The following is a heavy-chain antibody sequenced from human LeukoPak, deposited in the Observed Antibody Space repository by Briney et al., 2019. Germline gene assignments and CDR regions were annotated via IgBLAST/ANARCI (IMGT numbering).Heavy chain of an antibody. CDR2: INPNNGGT. V-gene: IGHV1-2*02. Sequence: ASVKVSCKASGYTFTGYYMHWVRQAPGQGLEWTGWINPNNGGTNYAQKCQGRVTMTRDTSISTAYMELSRLRSDDTAVYYCARAGVGGYDIFDYWGQGTLVTVSS. J-gene: IGHJ4*02. D-gene: IGHD5-12*01. CDR3: ARAGVGGYDIFDY. CDR1: GYTFTGYY.